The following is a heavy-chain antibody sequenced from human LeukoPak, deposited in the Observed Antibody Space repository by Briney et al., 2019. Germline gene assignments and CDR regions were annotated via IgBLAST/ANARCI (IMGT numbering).Heavy chain of an antibody. CDR2: IYYSGST. D-gene: IGHD3-22*01. Sequence: PSETLSLTCTVSGVSISSSRDFWGWIRQPPGKGLEWIGNIYYSGSTFYNPSLESRVTISVDTSKNQFSLKLSSVTAADTAVYYCGRDLDYDSSGHSAWGQGILVTVSS. CDR1: GVSISSSRDF. V-gene: IGHV4-39*07. CDR3: GRDLDYDSSGHSA. J-gene: IGHJ5*02.